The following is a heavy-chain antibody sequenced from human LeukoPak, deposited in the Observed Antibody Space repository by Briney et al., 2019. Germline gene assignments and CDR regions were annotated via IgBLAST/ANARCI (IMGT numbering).Heavy chain of an antibody. CDR2: IYYSGNT. CDR3: ARVQDYVWGSYRYNLYFDY. CDR1: GDSISTSNSY. D-gene: IGHD3-16*02. Sequence: SETLSLTCTVSGDSISTSNSYWGWIRQPPGKGLEWIGSIYYSGNTYYNASLKSRVTISVDTSKNQFSLKLTSVTAADTAVYYCARVQDYVWGSYRYNLYFDYWGQGTLVTVSS. V-gene: IGHV4-39*01. J-gene: IGHJ4*02.